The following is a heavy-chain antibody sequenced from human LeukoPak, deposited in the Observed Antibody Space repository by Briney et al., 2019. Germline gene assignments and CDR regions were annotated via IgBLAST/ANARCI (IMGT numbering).Heavy chain of an antibody. V-gene: IGHV1-18*01. CDR1: GYTFTSYG. D-gene: IGHD4/OR15-4a*01. CDR3: ARPLLWWPQVGYFDY. J-gene: IGHJ4*02. Sequence: ASVTVSCKASGYTFTSYGISWVRQAPGQGLEWMGWISAYNGNTNYAQKLQGRVTMTTDTSTSTAYMELRSLRSDDTAVYYCARPLLWWPQVGYFDYWGQGTLVTVSS. CDR2: ISAYNGNT.